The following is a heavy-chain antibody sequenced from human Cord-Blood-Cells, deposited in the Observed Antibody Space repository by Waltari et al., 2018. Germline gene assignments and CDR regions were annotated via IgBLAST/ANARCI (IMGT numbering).Heavy chain of an antibody. CDR3: AMVPAAKVDAFDI. D-gene: IGHD2-2*01. J-gene: IGHJ3*02. V-gene: IGHV4-34*01. CDR1: GGSFSGYY. Sequence: VQLQQWGAGLLKPSETLSLTCAVYGGSFSGYYWSWIRQPPGKGLEWIGEINHSGSTNYNPSLKSRVTISVDTSKNQFSLKLSSVTAADTAVYYCAMVPAAKVDAFDIWGQGTMVTVSS. CDR2: INHSGST.